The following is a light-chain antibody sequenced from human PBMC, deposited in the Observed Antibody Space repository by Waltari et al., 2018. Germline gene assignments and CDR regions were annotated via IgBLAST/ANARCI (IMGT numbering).Light chain of an antibody. CDR3: QHAHNYPLT. Sequence: DIQMTQSPSTLSASVGHRVTITCRASQSISSWLAWYQQKPGKAPKLLIYDASSLESGVPSRFSGSGSGTEFTLTISSLQPDDFAAYYCQHAHNYPLTFGGGTKVEI. V-gene: IGKV1-5*01. CDR2: DAS. CDR1: QSISSW. J-gene: IGKJ4*01.